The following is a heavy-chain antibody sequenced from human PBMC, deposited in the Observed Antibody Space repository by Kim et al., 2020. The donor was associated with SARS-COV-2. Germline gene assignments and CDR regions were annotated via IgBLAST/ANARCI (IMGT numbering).Heavy chain of an antibody. V-gene: IGHV3-21*01. CDR1: GFTFSSYS. CDR3: ARELGSFVSWLLLGGEFDY. CDR2: ISSSSSYI. J-gene: IGHJ4*02. D-gene: IGHD3-22*01. Sequence: GGSLRLSCAASGFTFSSYSMNWVRQAPGKGLEWVSSISSSSSYIYYADSVKGRFTISRDNAKNSLYLQMNSLRAEDTAVYYCARELGSFVSWLLLGGEFDYWGQGTLVTVSS.